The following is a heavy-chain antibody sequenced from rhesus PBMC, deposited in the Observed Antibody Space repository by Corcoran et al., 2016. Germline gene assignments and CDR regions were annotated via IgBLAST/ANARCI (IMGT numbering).Heavy chain of an antibody. CDR1: CGSISSSYYY. V-gene: IGHV4-122*02. J-gene: IGHJ4*01. D-gene: IGHD5-30*01. Sequence: QVQLQESGPGLVKPSETLSLTCAVSCGSISSSYYYWSWIRQHPGEGLEWIGYLSYSGSTSYTPSLKSRVTISRDTAKNHVSLKLSSVTAADTAVYYCARVMWIQWVQFFDYWGQGVLVTVSS. CDR2: LSYSGST. CDR3: ARVMWIQWVQFFDY.